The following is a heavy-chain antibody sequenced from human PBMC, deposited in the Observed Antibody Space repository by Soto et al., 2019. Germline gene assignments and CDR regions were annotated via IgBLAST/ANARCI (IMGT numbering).Heavy chain of an antibody. Sequence: GGSLRLSCATSGFTFSSNGMSWVRQAPGKGLDWVSGISGSGRNTYYADSVKGRFTISRDNSKNTLFLQMNSLRAEDTAVYYCARDGTTGTANYHYAMDVWGQGTTVTVS. CDR3: ARDGTTGTANYHYAMDV. CDR2: ISGSGRNT. CDR1: GFTFSSNG. J-gene: IGHJ6*02. V-gene: IGHV3-23*01. D-gene: IGHD4-17*01.